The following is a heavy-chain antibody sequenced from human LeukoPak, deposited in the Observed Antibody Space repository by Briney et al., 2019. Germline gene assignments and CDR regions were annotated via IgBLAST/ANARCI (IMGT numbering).Heavy chain of an antibody. CDR2: ISGSGSVT. CDR3: ANYPGADSDIYKVFEY. V-gene: IGHV3-11*06. Sequence: KPAGSLRLSCAISGFTFSDYYMSWIRQAPGKGPEWVSYISGSGSVTNYAASVRGRFTISRDNAKNSLYLQMNSLRAEDTAVYYRANYPGADSDIYKVFEYWGQGTLVTVSS. D-gene: IGHD3-10*01. J-gene: IGHJ4*02. CDR1: GFTFSDYY.